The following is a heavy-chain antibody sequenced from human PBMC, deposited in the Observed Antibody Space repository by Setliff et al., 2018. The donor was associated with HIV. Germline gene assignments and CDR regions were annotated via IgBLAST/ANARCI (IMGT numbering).Heavy chain of an antibody. CDR3: ARVETTVRGATYGLDV. Sequence: SETLSLTCPVSGGSISSHYWSWIRQAPGKGLEWIGTMYFRGNARNSPSLQSRVTILVDTSKNQLSRNRTSVTAADTAVYYCARVETTVRGATYGLDVWGQGTTVTVSS. J-gene: IGHJ6*02. CDR1: GGSISSHY. V-gene: IGHV4-59*11. CDR2: MYFRGNA. D-gene: IGHD3-10*01.